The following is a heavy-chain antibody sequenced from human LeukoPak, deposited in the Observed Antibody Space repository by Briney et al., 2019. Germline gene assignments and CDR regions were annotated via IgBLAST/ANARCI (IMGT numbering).Heavy chain of an antibody. V-gene: IGHV3-48*01. Sequence: PGGSLRLSCAASGFTFSTYSMNWVRHAPGKGLEWVSYISSRDSPIDYTDSVKGRFTISRDNAKNSLYLQMNSLRVEDAAVYYCARGGYYDGSGYYYLDYWGQGTLVTVSS. CDR3: ARGGYYDGSGYYYLDY. D-gene: IGHD3-22*01. CDR1: GFTFSTYS. CDR2: ISSRDSPI. J-gene: IGHJ4*02.